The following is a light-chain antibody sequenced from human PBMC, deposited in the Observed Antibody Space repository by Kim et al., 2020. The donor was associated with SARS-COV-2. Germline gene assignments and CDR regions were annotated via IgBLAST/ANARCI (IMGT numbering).Light chain of an antibody. CDR3: LLSYSDDVV. Sequence: PGGTVTLTCGSKTGAVTSRHYPYWFQHKPGQAPRTLIYDTNNKHSWTPARFSGSLLGGKAALTLSGAQPEDEADYYCLLSYSDDVVFGGGTKLTVL. J-gene: IGLJ2*01. V-gene: IGLV7-46*01. CDR1: TGAVTSRHY. CDR2: DTN.